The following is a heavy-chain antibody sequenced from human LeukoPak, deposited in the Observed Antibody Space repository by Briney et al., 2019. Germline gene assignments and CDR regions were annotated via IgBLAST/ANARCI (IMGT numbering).Heavy chain of an antibody. CDR2: INPSGGST. V-gene: IGHV1-46*01. Sequence: ASVKVSCKASGYTFTSYYMHWVRQAPGQGLEWMGTINPSGGSTSYAQKFQGRVAMSRDMSTSTVYMELSSLRSEDTAVYYCARDARVTTTINYFYYYMNVWGKGTTVTVSS. J-gene: IGHJ6*03. CDR3: ARDARVTTTINYFYYYMNV. CDR1: GYTFTSYY. D-gene: IGHD4-11*01.